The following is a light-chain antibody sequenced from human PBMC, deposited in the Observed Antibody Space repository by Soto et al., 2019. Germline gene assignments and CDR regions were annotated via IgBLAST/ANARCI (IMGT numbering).Light chain of an antibody. Sequence: DIVLTQSPGTLSLSPGERATLSCRASQSVSSSYLAWYQQKPGQAPRLLIYGASIRATGIPDRFSGSGSGTDFTLTISRLETEDFAVYYCQQYGISPLTFGGGTKVEIK. CDR2: GAS. V-gene: IGKV3-20*01. J-gene: IGKJ4*01. CDR1: QSVSSSY. CDR3: QQYGISPLT.